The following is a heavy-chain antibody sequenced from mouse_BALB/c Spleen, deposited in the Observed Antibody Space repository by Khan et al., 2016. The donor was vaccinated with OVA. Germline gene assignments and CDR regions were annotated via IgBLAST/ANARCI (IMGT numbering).Heavy chain of an antibody. V-gene: IGHV2-9*02. D-gene: IGHD2-4*01. J-gene: IGHJ4*01. CDR3: SRYCEHDDAMEY. CDR1: GFSLTRYG. CDR2: IWAGGST. Sequence: QVQLKESGPGLVAPSQSLSITCTVSGFSLTRYGVNWVRQPPGKGLEWLGVIWAGGSTNYNSALMSRLRIRHANFKSHVFLIMNRLQTDDTAMYDDSRYCEHDDAMEYWGQETSVIVSS.